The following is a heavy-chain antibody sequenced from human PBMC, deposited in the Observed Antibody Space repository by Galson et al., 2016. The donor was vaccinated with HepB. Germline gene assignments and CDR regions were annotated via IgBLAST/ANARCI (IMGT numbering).Heavy chain of an antibody. J-gene: IGHJ6*04. CDR3: ARDTRPYSNLRHGMDV. V-gene: IGHV3-30-3*01. Sequence: SLRLSCAASGFTFSNYGMNWVRQAPGKGLEWVAVISYDGSNKYYADSVKARFTISRDNSKNTLYLQMNSLRAEDTAVYYCARDTRPYSNLRHGMDVWGKGTAVTVSS. D-gene: IGHD4-11*01. CDR2: ISYDGSNK. CDR1: GFTFSNYG.